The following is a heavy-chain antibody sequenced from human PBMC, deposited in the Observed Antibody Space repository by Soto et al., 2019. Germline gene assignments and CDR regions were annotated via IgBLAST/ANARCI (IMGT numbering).Heavy chain of an antibody. D-gene: IGHD3-10*01. J-gene: IGHJ4*02. Sequence: ASVKVSCKASGYTFTSYAMLSVRQAPGQRLEWMGWINASSGNTKYSQKFQGRVTITRNTSISTAYMELSSLRSEDTAVYYGAKGGVFFFAAPTNPFDYWGQGTLVTAPQ. CDR2: INASSGNT. V-gene: IGHV1-3*01. CDR3: AKGGVFFFAAPTNPFDY. CDR1: GYTFTSYA.